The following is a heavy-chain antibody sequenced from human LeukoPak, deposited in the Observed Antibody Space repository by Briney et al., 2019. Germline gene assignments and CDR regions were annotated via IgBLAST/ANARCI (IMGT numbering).Heavy chain of an antibody. V-gene: IGHV4-34*01. CDR1: GGSFSGYY. CDR3: AREHRRIWVATSYYRGAFDI. Sequence: PSETLSLTCAVYGGSFSGYYWSWIRQPPGKGLEWIGEINHSGSTNYNPSLKSRVTISVDTSKNQFSLKPSSVTAADTAVYYCAREHRRIWVATSYYRGAFDIWGQGTMVTVSS. CDR2: INHSGST. D-gene: IGHD5-12*01. J-gene: IGHJ3*02.